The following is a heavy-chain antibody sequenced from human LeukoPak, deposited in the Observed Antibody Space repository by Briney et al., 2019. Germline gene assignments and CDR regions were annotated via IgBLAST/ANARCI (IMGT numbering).Heavy chain of an antibody. V-gene: IGHV1-18*01. CDR2: ISAYNGNT. J-gene: IGHJ3*02. CDR3: ARVGVVQWLVPRYAFDI. Sequence: ASVKVSCKASGYTFTSYGISWVRQAPGQGLEWMGWISAYNGNTNYAQKLQGGVTMTTDTSTSTAYMELRSLRSDDTAVYYCARVGVVQWLVPRYAFDIWGQGTMVTVSS. D-gene: IGHD6-19*01. CDR1: GYTFTSYG.